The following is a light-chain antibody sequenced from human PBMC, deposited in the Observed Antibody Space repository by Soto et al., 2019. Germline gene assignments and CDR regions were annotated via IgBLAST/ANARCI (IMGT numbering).Light chain of an antibody. CDR2: DVS. CDR1: SRDVGGYNS. CDR3: SSYTTGGSYV. V-gene: IGLV2-14*01. J-gene: IGLJ1*01. Sequence: QAVVTQPASVSGSPGLSIAISCTGTSRDVGGYNSVSWYQQQPGKVPKLMIYDVSNRPSGVSNRFSGSKSGNTASLTISGLQADDEGDYYCSSYTTGGSYVFGTGTKLTVL.